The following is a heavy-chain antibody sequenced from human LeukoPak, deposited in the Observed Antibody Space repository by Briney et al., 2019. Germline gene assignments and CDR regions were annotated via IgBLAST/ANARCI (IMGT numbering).Heavy chain of an antibody. D-gene: IGHD7-27*01. V-gene: IGHV4-59*02. CDR1: GGSVSDYY. J-gene: IGHJ4*02. CDR3: SRKLGNDY. CDR2: IYYTGST. Sequence: PSETLSLTCTISGGSVSDYYWSWIRQSRGKGLEWIGYIYYTGSTTYNPSLKSRVTISADTSKNQFSLKLSSVTAADTAVYCASRKLGNDYWGQGTLVTVSS.